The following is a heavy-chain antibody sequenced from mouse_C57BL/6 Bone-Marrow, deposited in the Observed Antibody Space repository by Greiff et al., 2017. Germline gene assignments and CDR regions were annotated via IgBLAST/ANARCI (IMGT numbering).Heavy chain of an antibody. CDR2: IWSGGST. J-gene: IGHJ2*01. Sequence: VQLQESGPGLVQPSPSLSITCTVSGFSLTSYGVHWVRQSPGQGLEWLGVIWSGGSTDYNAAFISRLSISKDNSKSQVFFKMNSLQADDTAIYYCALTGTYYFDYWGQGTTLTVSS. CDR1: GFSLTSYG. CDR3: ALTGTYYFDY. D-gene: IGHD4-1*01. V-gene: IGHV2-2*01.